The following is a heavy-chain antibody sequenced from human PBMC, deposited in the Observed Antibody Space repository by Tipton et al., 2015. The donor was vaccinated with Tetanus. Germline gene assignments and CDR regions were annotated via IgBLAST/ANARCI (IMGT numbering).Heavy chain of an antibody. V-gene: IGHV3-11*06. CDR2: ISGSSSYT. J-gene: IGHJ4*02. CDR1: GFTSSEHY. D-gene: IGHD2-15*01. Sequence: LSLTCVASGFTSSEHYMSWIRQAPGKGLEWVSYISGSSSYTNYADSVKGRFTISRDNAKNSLFLQMNGLRTEDTAVYYCVRDARTPLFWGQGTLVSVSA. CDR3: VRDARTPLF.